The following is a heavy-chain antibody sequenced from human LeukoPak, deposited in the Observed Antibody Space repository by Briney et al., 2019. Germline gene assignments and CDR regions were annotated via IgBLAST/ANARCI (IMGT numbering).Heavy chain of an antibody. Sequence: GASVKVSCKASGYTFYYYGISWVRQAPGQGLEWMGWVSAYNGNTNYAQKLQGRVTMTTDTSTSTAYMELRSLRSDDTAVYYCARAMYYYGSGSYPPSDWGQGTLVTVSS. D-gene: IGHD3-10*01. V-gene: IGHV1-18*01. CDR1: GYTFYYYG. CDR3: ARAMYYYGSGSYPPSD. CDR2: VSAYNGNT. J-gene: IGHJ4*02.